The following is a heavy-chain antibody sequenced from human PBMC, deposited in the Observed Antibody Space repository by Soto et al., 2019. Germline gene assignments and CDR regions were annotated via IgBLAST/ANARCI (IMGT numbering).Heavy chain of an antibody. Sequence: GGSLRLSCAASGFTFSSYSMNWVRQAPGKGLEWVSSISSSSSYIYYADSVKGRFTISRDNAKNSLYLQMNSLRAEDTAVYYCASTTHFDWLGHYYYYYMDVWGKGTTVTVSS. CDR3: ASTTHFDWLGHYYYYYMDV. J-gene: IGHJ6*03. D-gene: IGHD3-9*01. CDR2: ISSSSSYI. V-gene: IGHV3-21*01. CDR1: GFTFSSYS.